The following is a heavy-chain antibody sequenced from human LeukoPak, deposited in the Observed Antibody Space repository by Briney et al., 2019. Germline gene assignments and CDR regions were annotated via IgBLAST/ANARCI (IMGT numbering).Heavy chain of an antibody. D-gene: IGHD3-10*01. J-gene: IGHJ4*02. V-gene: IGHV3-30*18. CDR3: AKDEQSFGEPNYYFDY. Sequence: PGGSLRLSCGASGFTFNTYGMHWIRQAPGKGLEWVAVISYDGSNKYYVDSVKGRFTISRDNSKNTLYLQMNSLRVEDTAVYYCAKDEQSFGEPNYYFDYWGQGTLVTVSS. CDR2: ISYDGSNK. CDR1: GFTFNTYG.